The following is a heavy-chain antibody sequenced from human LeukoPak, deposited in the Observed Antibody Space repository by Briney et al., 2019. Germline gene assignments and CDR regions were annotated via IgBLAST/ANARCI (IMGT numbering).Heavy chain of an antibody. CDR3: ARARITMVRGVIGFYYYYYYMDV. V-gene: IGHV3-7*01. CDR2: IKQDGSEK. D-gene: IGHD3-10*01. J-gene: IGHJ6*03. CDR1: GFTFNSFG. Sequence: GRSLRLSCAASGFTFNSFGMHWVRQAPGKGLEWVANIKQDGSEKYYVDSVKGRFTISRDNAKNSLYLQMNSLRAEDTAVYYCARARITMVRGVIGFYYYYYYMDVWGKGTTVTISS.